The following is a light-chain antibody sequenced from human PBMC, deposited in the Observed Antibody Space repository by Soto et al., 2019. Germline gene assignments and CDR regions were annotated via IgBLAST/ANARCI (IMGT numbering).Light chain of an antibody. CDR2: DTS. CDR1: QDIRNH. V-gene: IGKV1-16*02. CDR3: QQYHSSTIT. J-gene: IGKJ5*01. Sequence: DIHMTQSPSLLSASVGDRVTITCRASQDIRNHLAWFQQRPGQVPKSLIYDTSSLQSGVPSKFRGSGSGTDFTLTISSLKPEDFATYYCQQYHSSTITFGPGTRLEIK.